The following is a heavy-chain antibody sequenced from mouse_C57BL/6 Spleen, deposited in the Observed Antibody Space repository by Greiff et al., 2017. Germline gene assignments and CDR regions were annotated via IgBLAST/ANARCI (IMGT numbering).Heavy chain of an antibody. CDR2: IWSGGST. V-gene: IGHV2-2*01. J-gene: IGHJ4*01. Sequence: VQLVESGPGLVQPSQSLSITCTASGFSLTSYGVHWVRQSPGKGLEWLGVIWSGGSTDYNAAFISRLSISKDNSKSQVFFKMNSLQADDTAIYYCASTTVVANYYAMDYWGQGTSVTVSS. CDR3: ASTTVVANYYAMDY. D-gene: IGHD1-1*01. CDR1: GFSLTSYG.